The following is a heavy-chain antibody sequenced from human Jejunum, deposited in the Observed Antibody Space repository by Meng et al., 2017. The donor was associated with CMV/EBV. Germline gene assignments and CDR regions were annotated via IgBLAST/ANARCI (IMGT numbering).Heavy chain of an antibody. CDR2: INPDTGTVT. CDR1: TGYY. Sequence: TGYYIHWVRQDPGQGLEWLGWINPDTGTVTNSAQKFQGRVTVTSDTSMSTAYMELSSLRSDDTAVYFCAQTSGRNCRSGSCYSFDYWGQGTLVTVSS. CDR3: AQTSGRNCRSGSCYSFDY. J-gene: IGHJ4*02. V-gene: IGHV1-2*02. D-gene: IGHD2-15*01.